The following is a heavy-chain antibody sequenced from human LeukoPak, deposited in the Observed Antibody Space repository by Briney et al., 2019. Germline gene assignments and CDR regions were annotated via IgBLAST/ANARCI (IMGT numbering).Heavy chain of an antibody. J-gene: IGHJ5*02. CDR1: GFTFSSYA. CDR3: VKDLGLMDTAMVLFGT. V-gene: IGHV3-64D*06. CDR2: ISSNGGST. D-gene: IGHD5-18*01. Sequence: GGSLRLSCSASGFTFSSYAMHWVRQAPGKGLEYVSAISSNGGSTYYADSVKGRFTISGDNSKNTLYLQMSSLRAEDTAVYYCVKDLGLMDTAMVLFGTWGQGTLVTVSS.